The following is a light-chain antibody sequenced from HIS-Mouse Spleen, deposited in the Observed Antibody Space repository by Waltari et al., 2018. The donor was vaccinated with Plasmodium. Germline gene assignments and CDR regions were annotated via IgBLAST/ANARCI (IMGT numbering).Light chain of an antibody. J-gene: IGLJ1*01. CDR3: CSYAGSYTYV. Sequence: QSALTQPRSVSGSPGQSVPIPCPGTSSDVGGSNYVSWYQQHPGKPPKLMIYDVSKRPSGVPDRFSGSKSGNTASLTISGLQAEDEADYYCCSYAGSYTYVFGTGTKVTVL. V-gene: IGLV2-11*01. CDR1: SSDVGGSNY. CDR2: DVS.